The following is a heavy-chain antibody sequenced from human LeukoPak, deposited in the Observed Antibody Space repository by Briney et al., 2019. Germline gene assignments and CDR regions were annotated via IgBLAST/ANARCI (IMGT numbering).Heavy chain of an antibody. J-gene: IGHJ5*02. CDR2: IYYGGST. CDR3: ARALGYCSGGSCTRGYNWFDP. V-gene: IGHV4-39*01. CDR1: GGSISSSDYY. D-gene: IGHD2-15*01. Sequence: SETLSLTCTVSGGSISSSDYYWGWIRQPPGKGLEWIGSIYYGGSTYYNPSLKSRVPISVDTSMNQFSLKLSFVTTADTAVYYCARALGYCSGGSCTRGYNWFDPWGQGTLVTVPS.